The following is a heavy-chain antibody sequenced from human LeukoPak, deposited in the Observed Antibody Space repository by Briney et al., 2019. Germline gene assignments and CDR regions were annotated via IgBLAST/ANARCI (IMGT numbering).Heavy chain of an antibody. CDR1: GFSLSTSGMC. V-gene: IGHV2-70*11. J-gene: IGHJ5*02. Sequence: SGPALVKPTQTLTLTCTFSGFSLSTSGMCVSWIRQPPGKALEWLSRIDWDDDKYYSTSLKTRLTISKDTSKNQVVLTMTNMDPVDTATYYCARMGSNYVLAGWNWFDPWGQGTLVTVSS. CDR3: ARMGSNYVLAGWNWFDP. D-gene: IGHD4-11*01. CDR2: IDWDDDK.